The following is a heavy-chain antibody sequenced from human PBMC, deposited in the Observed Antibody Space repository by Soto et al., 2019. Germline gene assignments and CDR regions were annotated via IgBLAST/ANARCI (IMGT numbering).Heavy chain of an antibody. J-gene: IGHJ5*02. D-gene: IGHD6-13*01. CDR3: ARSGGSSWYSPETNWFDP. V-gene: IGHV1-3*01. CDR1: GYPFTSYA. CDR2: INAGNGNT. Sequence: GASVKVSCKASGYPFTSYAMHWVRQAPGQRLEWMGWINAGNGNTKYSQKFQGRVTITRDTSASTAYMELSSLRSEDTAVYYCARSGGSSWYSPETNWFDPWGQGTLVTVSS.